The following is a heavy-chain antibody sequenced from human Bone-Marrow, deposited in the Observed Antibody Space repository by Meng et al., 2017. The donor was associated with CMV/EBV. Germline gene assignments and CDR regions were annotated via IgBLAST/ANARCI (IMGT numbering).Heavy chain of an antibody. D-gene: IGHD6-19*01. V-gene: IGHV3-20*04. Sequence: GESLKISCAASGFTFDDYGMSWVRQAPGKGLEWVSGINWNGGSTGYADSVKGRFTISRDNAKNSLYLQMNSLRAEDTALYYCAREHGGWNDAFDIWGQGKMVNV. CDR3: AREHGGWNDAFDI. CDR1: GFTFDDYG. J-gene: IGHJ3*02. CDR2: INWNGGST.